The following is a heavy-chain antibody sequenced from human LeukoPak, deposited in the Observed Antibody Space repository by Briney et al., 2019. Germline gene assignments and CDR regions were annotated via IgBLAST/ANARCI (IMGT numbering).Heavy chain of an antibody. CDR2: IYVTGTYT. V-gene: IGHV3-23*05. CDR3: ASRVIRGAHFNY. J-gene: IGHJ4*02. D-gene: IGHD3-10*01. CDR1: GFTFSIYG. Sequence: GGSLRLSCAASGFTFSIYGMSWVRQPPGKGLEWVSTIYVTGTYTFYTDSVKGRFTISRDNSKNTLSLQMNSLRAEDTAVYYCASRVIRGAHFNYWGQGTLVTVSS.